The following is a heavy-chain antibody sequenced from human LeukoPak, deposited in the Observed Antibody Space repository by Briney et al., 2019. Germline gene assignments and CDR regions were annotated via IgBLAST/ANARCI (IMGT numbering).Heavy chain of an antibody. CDR1: GGSISSSSYY. J-gene: IGHJ4*02. V-gene: IGHV4-39*07. CDR2: IYYSGST. CDR3: ARGGLLWFGELFDY. D-gene: IGHD3-10*01. Sequence: PSETLSLTCTVSGGSISSSSYYWGWIRQPPGKGLEWIGSIYYSGSTYYNPSLKSRVTISVDTSKNQFSLKLSSVTAADTAVYYCARGGLLWFGELFDYRGQGTLVTVSS.